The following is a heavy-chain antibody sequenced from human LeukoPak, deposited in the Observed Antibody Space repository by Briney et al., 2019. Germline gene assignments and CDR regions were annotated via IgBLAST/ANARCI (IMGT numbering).Heavy chain of an antibody. Sequence: GGSLRLSCAASGFTFRSYAMSWVRQAPGKGLEWVSAISGSGGTTYYADSVKGRFTISRDNSKNTLYLEMNSLRAEDTAVYYCAKYVVVVTSIPCFDYWGQGTLVTVSS. V-gene: IGHV3-23*01. CDR3: AKYVVVVTSIPCFDY. J-gene: IGHJ4*02. D-gene: IGHD2-21*02. CDR1: GFTFRSYA. CDR2: ISGSGGTT.